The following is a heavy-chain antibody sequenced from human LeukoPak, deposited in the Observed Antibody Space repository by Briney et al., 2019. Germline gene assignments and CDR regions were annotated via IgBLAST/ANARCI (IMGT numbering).Heavy chain of an antibody. CDR2: INPSGGST. V-gene: IGHV1-46*01. CDR3: ARDNGYSGSYYSVDYYYGMDV. J-gene: IGHJ6*02. Sequence: GASVKVSCTASGYTFTSYYMHWVRQVPGQGLEWMGIINPSGGSTSYAQKFQGRVTMTRDTSTSTVYMELSSLRSEDTAVYYCARDNGYSGSYYSVDYYYGMDVWGQGTTVTVSS. D-gene: IGHD1-26*01. CDR1: GYTFTSYY.